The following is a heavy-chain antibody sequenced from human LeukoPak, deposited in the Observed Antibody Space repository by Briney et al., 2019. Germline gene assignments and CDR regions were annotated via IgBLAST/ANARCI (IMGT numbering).Heavy chain of an antibody. J-gene: IGHJ3*02. CDR3: ARIKYNWNYVLNAFDI. V-gene: IGHV2-26*01. Sequence: SGPVLVKPTETLTLTCTVSGFSLSNAKMDVSWIRQPPGEALEWLAHIFSNDEKSYSTYLKSRLTISQDTSRSQVVLTMTNMDPVDTATYYCARIKYNWNYVLNAFDIWGQGTMVTVSS. CDR2: IFSNDEK. D-gene: IGHD1-7*01. CDR1: GFSLSNAKMD.